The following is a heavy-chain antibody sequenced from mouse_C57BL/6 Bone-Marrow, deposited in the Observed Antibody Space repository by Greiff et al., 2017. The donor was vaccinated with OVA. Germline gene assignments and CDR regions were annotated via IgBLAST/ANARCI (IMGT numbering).Heavy chain of an antibody. Sequence: EVKVVESGGGLVKPGGSLKLSCAASGFTFSSYTMSWVRQTPEKRLEWVATISGGGGNTYYPDSVKGRFTISRDNAKDTLYLQMSSLRSEDTALYYCARLEAGYFDVWGTGTTVTVSA. CDR3: ARLEAGYFDV. V-gene: IGHV5-9*01. J-gene: IGHJ1*03. CDR2: ISGGGGNT. CDR1: GFTFSSYT.